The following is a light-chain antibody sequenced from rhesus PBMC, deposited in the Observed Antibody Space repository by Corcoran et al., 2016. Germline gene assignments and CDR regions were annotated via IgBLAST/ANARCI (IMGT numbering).Light chain of an antibody. CDR1: QGINKE. CDR3: LQDYTTPWT. CDR2: AAS. J-gene: IGKJ1*01. V-gene: IGKV1-94*01. Sequence: DIQMIQSPSSLSASVGDRVTVTCRASQGINKELSWYQQKPGKAPTILSYAASSLPTGVSARFSGNGSGTDYTLTIGSLQPEDVATYYCLQDYTTPWTFGQGTKVESK.